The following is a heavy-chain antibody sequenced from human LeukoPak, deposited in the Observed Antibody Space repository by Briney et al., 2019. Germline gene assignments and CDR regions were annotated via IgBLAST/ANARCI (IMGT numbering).Heavy chain of an antibody. Sequence: GGSLRLSCAASGFTFSSHAMHWVRQAPGKGLEWVAVIWYDGSNQYYADSAKGRFTISRDNSKNTLYLQMNSLRAEDTAVYYCASQFPWELLDYWGQGTLVTVSS. J-gene: IGHJ4*02. V-gene: IGHV3-33*01. CDR2: IWYDGSNQ. CDR1: GFTFSSHA. D-gene: IGHD1-26*01. CDR3: ASQFPWELLDY.